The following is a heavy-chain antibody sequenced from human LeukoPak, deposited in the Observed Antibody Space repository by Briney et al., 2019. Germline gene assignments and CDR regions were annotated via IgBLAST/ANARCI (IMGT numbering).Heavy chain of an antibody. V-gene: IGHV1-2*02. CDR2: INPNSGGT. J-gene: IGHJ4*02. CDR1: GYTFTGYY. D-gene: IGHD3-10*01. Sequence: ASVKVSCKASGYTFTGYYLHWVRQAPGQGLDWMGWINPNSGGTNYGQKFQGRVTMTRDTFISTAYMEVSTLRSDYTAVYYCAIDHSYYDSGSNDAFDYWGQGTLVTVSS. CDR3: AIDHSYYDSGSNDAFDY.